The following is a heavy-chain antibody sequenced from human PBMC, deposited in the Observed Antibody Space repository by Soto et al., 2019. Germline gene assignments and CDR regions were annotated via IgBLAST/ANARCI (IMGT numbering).Heavy chain of an antibody. J-gene: IGHJ6*02. CDR2: ISSSSSYI. D-gene: IGHD5-18*01. CDR1: GFTFSSYS. CDR3: ARVSPAYSYGRGDYYYGMDV. Sequence: GGSLRLSCAASGFTFSSYSMNWVRQAPGKGLEWVSSISSSSSYIYYADSVKGRFTISRDNAKNSLYLQMNSLRAEDTAVYYCARVSPAYSYGRGDYYYGMDVWGQGTTVTVSS. V-gene: IGHV3-21*01.